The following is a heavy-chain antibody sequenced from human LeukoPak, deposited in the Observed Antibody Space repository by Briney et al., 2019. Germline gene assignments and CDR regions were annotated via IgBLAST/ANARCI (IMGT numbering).Heavy chain of an antibody. Sequence: ASVKVSCKASGGTFSSYAISWVRQAPGQGLEWMGIINPSGGSTSYAQKFQGRVTMTRDTSTSTVYMELSSLRSEDTAVYYCARVLSRNNWFDPWGQGTLVTVSS. V-gene: IGHV1-46*01. J-gene: IGHJ5*02. D-gene: IGHD1-14*01. CDR2: INPSGGST. CDR1: GGTFSSYA. CDR3: ARVLSRNNWFDP.